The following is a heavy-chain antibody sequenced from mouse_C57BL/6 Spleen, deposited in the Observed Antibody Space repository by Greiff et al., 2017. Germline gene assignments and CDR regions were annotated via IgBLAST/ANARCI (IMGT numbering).Heavy chain of an antibody. V-gene: IGHV5-6*01. CDR2: ISSGGSYT. J-gene: IGHJ4*01. D-gene: IGHD3-2*02. CDR3: ARQDSSGYVDYAMDY. CDR1: GFTFSSYG. Sequence: ELKLVESGGDLVKPGGSLKLSCAASGFTFSSYGMSWVRQTPDKRLEWVATISSGGSYTYYPDSVKGLFTISRDNAKNTLYLQMSSLKSEDTAMYYCARQDSSGYVDYAMDYWGQGTSVTVSS.